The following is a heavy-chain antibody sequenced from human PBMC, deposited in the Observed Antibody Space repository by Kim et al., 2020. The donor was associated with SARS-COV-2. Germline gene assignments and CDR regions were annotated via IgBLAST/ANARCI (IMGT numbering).Heavy chain of an antibody. Sequence: SETLSLTCNVSSVSITNNRFYWGWIRQSPGKGLEWIASSHYSGTTFYNASLKSRVTISVDASTNHFSLNLRSVTAADTAVYYCAASWGYNFWSGSFDHWG. J-gene: IGHJ4*01. CDR3: AASWGYNFWSGSFDH. CDR2: SHYSGTT. CDR1: SVSITNNRFY. V-gene: IGHV4-39*02. D-gene: IGHD3-3*01.